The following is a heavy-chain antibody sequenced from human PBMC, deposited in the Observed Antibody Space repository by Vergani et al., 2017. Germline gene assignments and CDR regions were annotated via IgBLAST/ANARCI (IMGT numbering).Heavy chain of an antibody. CDR1: GVSVTDYN. J-gene: IGHJ3*01. Sequence: QAQLQESGPGLVKPSETLSLTCHVFGVSVTDYNCNWIRQAPGKGLEWIGTIDRTGRTHLSPSLKSRLTISVDTTKNQFSLRLTSATAADTAVYFCARDGMSPAEIDPKNAFHVWGQGTRVSV. CDR2: IDRTGRT. D-gene: IGHD1-14*01. V-gene: IGHV4-34*10. CDR3: ARDGMSPAEIDPKNAFHV.